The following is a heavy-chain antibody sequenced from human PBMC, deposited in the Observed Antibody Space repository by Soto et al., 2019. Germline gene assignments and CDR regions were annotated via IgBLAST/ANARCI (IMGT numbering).Heavy chain of an antibody. CDR2: IISTGVST. D-gene: IGHD4-17*01. J-gene: IGHJ5*02. CDR3: AKGNYADYGGFDP. V-gene: IGHV3-23*01. Sequence: EVQMLESVGGLVQPGGSLRLSCAASGFSISSFAMTWVRQAPGKGLEWVSTIISTGVSTYYADSAKGRFTISRANSQNTLYLQMNSLRVEDTAVYYCAKGNYADYGGFDPWGQGTLVTVSS. CDR1: GFSISSFA.